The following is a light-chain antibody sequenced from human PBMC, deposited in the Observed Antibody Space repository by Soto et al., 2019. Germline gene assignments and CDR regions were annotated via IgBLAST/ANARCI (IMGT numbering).Light chain of an antibody. CDR1: QSVSAN. CDR2: DAS. CDR3: QQYHDWWT. J-gene: IGKJ1*01. Sequence: ETGMTQFPATLSVSPGERATLSCRASQSVSANLAWYRQIPGQAPRLLIYDASTRATGVPARFSGGGFGTEFTLTINSLQSEDFAVYYCQQYHDWWTFGQGTKVDIK. V-gene: IGKV3-15*01.